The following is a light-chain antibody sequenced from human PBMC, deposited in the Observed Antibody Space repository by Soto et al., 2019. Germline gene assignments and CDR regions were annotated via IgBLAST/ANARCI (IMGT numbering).Light chain of an antibody. CDR2: SAS. V-gene: IGKV3-15*01. Sequence: RTPSSSTPSASVGDRVTITCRASQSISDTLAWYQQKPGQAPRLLIYSASRGATGFPARFSGSGSGTDFTLTISSLQSEDFAVYYCQQYNNWPWTFGQGTKVDI. CDR3: QQYNNWPWT. CDR1: QSISDT. J-gene: IGKJ1*01.